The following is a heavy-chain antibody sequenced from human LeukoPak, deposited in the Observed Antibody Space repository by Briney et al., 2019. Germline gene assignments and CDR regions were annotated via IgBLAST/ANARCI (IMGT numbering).Heavy chain of an antibody. CDR3: ATVYYDSSGYYYGFDY. Sequence: AASVKVSCKASGGTLSSYAISWVRQAPGQGLEWMGGIIPIFGTANYAQKFQGRVTITADKSTSTAYMELSSLRSEDTAVYYCATVYYDSSGYYYGFDYWGQGTLVTVSS. D-gene: IGHD3-22*01. CDR2: IIPIFGTA. V-gene: IGHV1-69*06. J-gene: IGHJ4*02. CDR1: GGTLSSYA.